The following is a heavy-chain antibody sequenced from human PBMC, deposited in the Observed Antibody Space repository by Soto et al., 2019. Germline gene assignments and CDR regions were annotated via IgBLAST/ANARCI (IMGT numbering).Heavy chain of an antibody. V-gene: IGHV1-3*01. Sequence: VSVEVSCKASGYTFTSYAMHWVRQAPGQRLEWMGWINAVNGNTKYSQKFQGRVTITRDTSASTAYMELSSLRSEDTAVYYCAREIQDGTRYPQTTICDYWGQGTRGTVSS. D-gene: IGHD5-12*01. CDR3: AREIQDGTRYPQTTICDY. CDR2: INAVNGNT. J-gene: IGHJ4*02. CDR1: GYTFTSYA.